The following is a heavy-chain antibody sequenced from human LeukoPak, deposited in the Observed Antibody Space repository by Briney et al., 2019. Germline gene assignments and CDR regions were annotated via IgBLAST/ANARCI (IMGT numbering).Heavy chain of an antibody. CDR2: INPNSGGT. J-gene: IGHJ4*02. V-gene: IGHV1-2*02. CDR3: AREPTSYYYDSSGYYTRDYFDY. CDR1: GYTFTGYY. Sequence: ASLKVSCKASGYTFTGYYIHWVRQAPGQGLEWMGWINPNSGGTNDAQKFQGRVTMTRDTSIRAAYMELRSLRSDDTAVYYCAREPTSYYYDSSGYYTRDYFDYWGQGTLVTVSS. D-gene: IGHD3-22*01.